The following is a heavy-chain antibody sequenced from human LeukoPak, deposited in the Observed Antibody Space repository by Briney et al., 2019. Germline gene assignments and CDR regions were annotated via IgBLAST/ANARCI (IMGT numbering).Heavy chain of an antibody. D-gene: IGHD1-26*01. CDR2: TRNKANSYTT. J-gene: IGHJ4*02. Sequence: GGSLRLSCAASGFTFSDHYMDWVRQAPGKGLAWVGRTRNKANSYTTEYAASVKGRFTISRDDSKNSLYLQMNSLKTEDTAVYYCARGESGSYYWGQGTLVTVSS. CDR3: ARGESGSYY. V-gene: IGHV3-72*01. CDR1: GFTFSDHY.